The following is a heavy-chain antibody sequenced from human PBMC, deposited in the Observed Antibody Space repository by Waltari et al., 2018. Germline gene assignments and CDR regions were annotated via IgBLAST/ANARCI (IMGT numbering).Heavy chain of an antibody. V-gene: IGHV4-38-2*02. CDR1: VHSVSNDFY. CDR3: AEEGNTTAGLFDS. J-gene: IGHJ4*02. D-gene: IGHD6-25*01. Sequence: QVQLRESGPGLVRSSETLSLTCTGSVHSVSNDFYWAWLRQSPGGGLEWIASIYHTGSSHHNSPLNSRVSISKDMSTKQFFLTLTHLTAADTAVYYCAEEGNTTAGLFDSWGQGTLVTVSS. CDR2: IYHTGSS.